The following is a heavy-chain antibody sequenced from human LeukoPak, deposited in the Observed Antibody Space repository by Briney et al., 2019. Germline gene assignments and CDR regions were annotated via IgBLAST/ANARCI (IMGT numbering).Heavy chain of an antibody. CDR2: IRYDGSNK. V-gene: IGHV3-30*02. CDR3: AKDVSGSFYYYDSSAFLFDY. J-gene: IGHJ4*02. CDR1: GFTFSSYG. D-gene: IGHD3-22*01. Sequence: GGSLRLSCAASGFTFSSYGMHWVRQAPGKGLEWVAFIRYDGSNKYYADSVKGRFTISRDNSKNTLYLQMNSLRAGDTAVYYCAKDVSGSFYYYDSSAFLFDYWGQGTLVTVSS.